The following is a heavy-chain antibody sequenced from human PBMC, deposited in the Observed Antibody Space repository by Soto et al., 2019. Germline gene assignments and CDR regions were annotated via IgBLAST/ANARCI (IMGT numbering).Heavy chain of an antibody. CDR2: IFYSGTT. Sequence: PSETLSLTCTVSGDSISSADYYWSWIRQTPGKGLEWIGHIFYSGTTYYNPSLKSRLTISVDTSKNHFSLRLTYVTAADTAVYYCARDLWVEPELYYYGMDVCGQRTTVTVSS. V-gene: IGHV4-30-4*01. CDR1: GDSISSADYY. D-gene: IGHD1-1*01. J-gene: IGHJ6*02. CDR3: ARDLWVEPELYYYGMDV.